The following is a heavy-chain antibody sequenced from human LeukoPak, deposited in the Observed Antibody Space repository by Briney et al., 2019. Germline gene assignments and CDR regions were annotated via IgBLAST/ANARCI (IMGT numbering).Heavy chain of an antibody. CDR2: FDPEDGET. CDR3: ATSPRGYAYGMDV. V-gene: IGHV1-24*01. J-gene: IGHJ6*02. D-gene: IGHD1-1*01. Sequence: ASVKVSCKVSGYTLTELSMHWVRQAPGKGLEWMGGFDPEDGETIYAQKFQGRVTMTGDTSTDTAYMELSSLRSEDTAVYYCATSPRGYAYGMDVWGQGTTVTVSS. CDR1: GYTLTELS.